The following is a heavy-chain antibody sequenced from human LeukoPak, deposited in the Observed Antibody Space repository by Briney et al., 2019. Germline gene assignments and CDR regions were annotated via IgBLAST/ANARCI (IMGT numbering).Heavy chain of an antibody. Sequence: TGGSLRLSCAASGFTFSSYAMSWVRQAPGKGLEWVSAISGSGGSTYYADSVKGRFTISRDNSKNTLYLQMNSLRAEDTAVYYCAKGGYDFWSGYRRSYYYMDVWGKGTTVTVSS. CDR2: ISGSGGST. CDR3: AKGGYDFWSGYRRSYYYMDV. V-gene: IGHV3-23*01. J-gene: IGHJ6*03. D-gene: IGHD3-3*01. CDR1: GFTFSSYA.